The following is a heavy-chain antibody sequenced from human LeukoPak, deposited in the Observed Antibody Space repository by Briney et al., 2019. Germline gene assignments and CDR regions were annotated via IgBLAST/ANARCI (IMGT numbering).Heavy chain of an antibody. CDR3: ASRFRSKWDLAH. V-gene: IGHV3-30*01. CDR2: ISYDGSNK. Sequence: GRSLRLSCAASGFTFSSYAMNWVRQAPGKGLEWVAVISYDGSNKYYADSVKGRFTISRDNSKNTLYLQMNSLRAEDTAVYYCASRFRSKWDLAHWGQGTLVTVSS. CDR1: GFTFSSYA. D-gene: IGHD1-26*01. J-gene: IGHJ4*02.